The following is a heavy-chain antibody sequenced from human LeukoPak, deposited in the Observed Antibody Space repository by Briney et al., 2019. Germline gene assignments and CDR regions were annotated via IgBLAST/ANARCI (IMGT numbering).Heavy chain of an antibody. CDR1: GFTFSDYY. Sequence: GGSLRLSCAASGFTFSDYYMSWIRQAPGKGLEWVANIKQDGSEKYYVDSVKGRFTISRDNAKNSLYLQMNSLRAEDTAVYYCARDTCSGGSCYSFWGQGTLVTVSS. D-gene: IGHD2-15*01. J-gene: IGHJ4*02. V-gene: IGHV3-7*01. CDR3: ARDTCSGGSCYSF. CDR2: IKQDGSEK.